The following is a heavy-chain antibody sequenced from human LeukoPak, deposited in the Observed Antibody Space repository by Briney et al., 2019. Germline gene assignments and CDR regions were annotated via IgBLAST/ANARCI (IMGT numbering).Heavy chain of an antibody. CDR1: GGSFSGYY. V-gene: IGHV4-34*01. CDR2: INHSGST. CDR3: ARSIAAAGTKSRRWFDP. Sequence: PSETLSLTCAVYGGSFSGYYWSWIRQPPGKGLEWIGEINHSGSTNYNPSLKSRVTISVDTSKNQFSLKLSSVTAADTAVYYCARSIAAAGTKSRRWFDPWGQGTLVTVSS. D-gene: IGHD6-13*01. J-gene: IGHJ5*02.